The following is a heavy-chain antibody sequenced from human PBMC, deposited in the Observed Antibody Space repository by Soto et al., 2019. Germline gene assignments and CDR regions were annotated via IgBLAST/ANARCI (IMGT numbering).Heavy chain of an antibody. CDR1: GFTFSSYA. D-gene: IGHD6-6*01. J-gene: IGHJ6*02. Sequence: PGGSLRLSCAASGFTFSSYAMSWVRQAPGKGLEWVSAISGSGGSTYYADSVKGRFTISRDNSKNTLYLQMNSLKAEDTAVYYCAKALASGIAARAYYYYGMDVWGQGTTVTVSS. CDR3: AKALASGIAARAYYYYGMDV. CDR2: ISGSGGST. V-gene: IGHV3-23*01.